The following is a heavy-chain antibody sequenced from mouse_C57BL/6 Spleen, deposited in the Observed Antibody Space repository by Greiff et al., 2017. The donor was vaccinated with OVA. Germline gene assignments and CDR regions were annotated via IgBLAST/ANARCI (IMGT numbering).Heavy chain of an antibody. CDR1: GFTFSSYA. D-gene: IGHD4-1*01. Sequence: EVKLMESGGGLVKPGGSLKLSCAASGFTFSSYAMSWVRQTPEKRLEWVATISDGGSYTYYPDNVKGRFTISRDNAKNNLYLQMSHLKSEDTAMYYCARDLKLGPFDYWGQGTTLTVSS. CDR3: ARDLKLGPFDY. CDR2: ISDGGSYT. J-gene: IGHJ2*01. V-gene: IGHV5-4*01.